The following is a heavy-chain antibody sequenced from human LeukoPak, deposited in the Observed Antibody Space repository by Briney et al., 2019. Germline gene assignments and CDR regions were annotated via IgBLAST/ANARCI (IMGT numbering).Heavy chain of an antibody. J-gene: IGHJ4*02. CDR1: GFTFSSHA. CDR2: IPYDGSTK. D-gene: IGHD2/OR15-2a*01. CDR3: VRNNNNDY. V-gene: IGHV3-30*02. Sequence: GGSLRLSCAASGFTFSSHAMHWVRQAPGKGLEWVSFIPYDGSTKTYADSVKGRFTTSRDISLHLQMNSLRVEDTAVYYCVRNNNNDYWGQGTLVTVSS.